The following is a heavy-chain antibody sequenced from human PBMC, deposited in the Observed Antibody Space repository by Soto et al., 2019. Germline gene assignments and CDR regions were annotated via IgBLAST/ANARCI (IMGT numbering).Heavy chain of an antibody. D-gene: IGHD3-22*01. Sequence: ASVKVSCKASGGTFSSYAISWVRQAPGQGLEWMGGIIPIFGTANYAQKFQGRVTITADESTSTAYMELSSLRSEDTAVYYCARALVRTYYYDSSGPNAFDIWGTGTMVTVSS. J-gene: IGHJ3*02. CDR3: ARALVRTYYYDSSGPNAFDI. V-gene: IGHV1-69*13. CDR1: GGTFSSYA. CDR2: IIPIFGTA.